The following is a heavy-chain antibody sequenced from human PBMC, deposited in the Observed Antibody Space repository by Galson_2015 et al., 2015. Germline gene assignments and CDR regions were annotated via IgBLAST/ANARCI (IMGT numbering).Heavy chain of an antibody. CDR3: AKDSGNWGSAFDV. D-gene: IGHD7-27*01. CDR1: GFTFSTYA. Sequence: LRLSCAASGFTFSTYALNWVRQAPGKGLEWVSSISGSGVTTQYADSVKGRLTISRDNSKNTLFLQMNSLRAEDTAVYYCAKDSGNWGSAFDVWGQGTVVTVSS. CDR2: ISGSGVTT. V-gene: IGHV3-23*01. J-gene: IGHJ3*01.